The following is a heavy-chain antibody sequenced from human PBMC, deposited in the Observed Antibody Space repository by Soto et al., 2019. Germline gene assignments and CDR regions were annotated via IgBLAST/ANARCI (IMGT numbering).Heavy chain of an antibody. D-gene: IGHD5-12*01. J-gene: IGHJ4*02. Sequence: VQLLGSEGGLRQPGGSLRLSCAGSGFIFGSYAMTWVRQAPGKGLEWVAVITASGVSSFYADPVKGRFIISRDNSRNTLFLQMNSLRVEDTALYYCAKGTGATAITSPEFWGPGILVTVSS. CDR3: AKGTGATAITSPEF. CDR1: GFIFGSYA. V-gene: IGHV3-23*01. CDR2: ITASGVSS.